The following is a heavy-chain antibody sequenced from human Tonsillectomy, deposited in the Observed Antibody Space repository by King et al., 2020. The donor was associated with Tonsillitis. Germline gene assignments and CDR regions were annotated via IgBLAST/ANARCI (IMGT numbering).Heavy chain of an antibody. D-gene: IGHD5-12*01. Sequence: EVQLVESGGGLVQPGGSLRLSCGASGFTFSSYWMSWVRQAPRKGLEWVANIKQDGSEKNYVDSVKGRFTISRDNAKNSLYLQKNSLRAEDTAVYYCARGRGYSGYNPFWGQGTLVTVSS. CDR3: ARGRGYSGYNPF. J-gene: IGHJ4*02. CDR1: GFTFSSYW. CDR2: IKQDGSEK. V-gene: IGHV3-7*01.